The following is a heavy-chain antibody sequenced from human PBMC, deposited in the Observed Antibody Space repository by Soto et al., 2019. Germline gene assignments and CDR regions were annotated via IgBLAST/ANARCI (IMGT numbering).Heavy chain of an antibody. CDR1: GFTFSSYS. Sequence: GGSLRLSCAASGFTFSSYSMNWVRQAPGKGLEWVSSISSSSSYIYYADSVKGRFTISRDNAKNSLYLQMNSLRAEDTAVYYCARDPHRRGSSQPAYWGQGTLVTVSS. CDR2: ISSSSSYI. V-gene: IGHV3-21*01. D-gene: IGHD6-6*01. CDR3: ARDPHRRGSSQPAY. J-gene: IGHJ4*02.